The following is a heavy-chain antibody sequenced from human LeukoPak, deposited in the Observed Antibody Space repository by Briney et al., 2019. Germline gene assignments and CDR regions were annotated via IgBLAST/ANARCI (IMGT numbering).Heavy chain of an antibody. D-gene: IGHD5-18*01. CDR2: IYPGDSDT. CDR1: GYSFTSYW. CDR3: ARLKDTAMVEFDY. J-gene: IGHJ4*02. V-gene: IGHV5-51*01. Sequence: GESLKISCKGSGYSFTSYWIGWVRQMPGKGLEWMGIIYPGDSDTRYSPSFRGQVTIPADKSISTAYLQWSSLKASDTAMYYCARLKDTAMVEFDYWGQGTLVSVSS.